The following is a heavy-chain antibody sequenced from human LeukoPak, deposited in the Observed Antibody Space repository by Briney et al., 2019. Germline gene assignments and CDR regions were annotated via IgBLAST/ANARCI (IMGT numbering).Heavy chain of an antibody. V-gene: IGHV3-23*01. Sequence: PGGSLRLSCAASGFTFSSYAMSWVRQAPGKGLEWVSAISGSGGSTYYADSVKGRFTISRDNSKNTLYLQMNSLRAEDTAVYYCAKDPYSSGSRGARLRYWGQGTLVTVSS. CDR1: GFTFSSYA. D-gene: IGHD6-19*01. CDR2: ISGSGGST. J-gene: IGHJ4*02. CDR3: AKDPYSSGSRGARLRY.